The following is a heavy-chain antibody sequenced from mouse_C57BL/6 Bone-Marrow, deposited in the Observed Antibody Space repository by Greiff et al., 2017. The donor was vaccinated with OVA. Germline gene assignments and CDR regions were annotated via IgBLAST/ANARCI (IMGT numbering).Heavy chain of an antibody. D-gene: IGHD1-1*01. CDR3: ARGYCGSSSAWFAY. V-gene: IGHV1-64*01. CDR2: IHPNSGST. CDR1: GYTFTSYW. Sequence: VQLQQPGAELVKPGASVKLSCKASGYTFTSYWMHWVKQRPGQGLEWIGMIHPNSGSTNYNEKFKSKATLTVDKSSSTAYMQLSSLTSEDSAVYYCARGYCGSSSAWFAYWGQGTLVTVSA. J-gene: IGHJ3*01.